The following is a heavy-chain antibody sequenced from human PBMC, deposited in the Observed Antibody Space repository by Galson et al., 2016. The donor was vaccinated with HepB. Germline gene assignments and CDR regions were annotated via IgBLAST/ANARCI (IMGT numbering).Heavy chain of an antibody. Sequence: SVKVSCKASGYTFTTYAMHWVRQAPGQRLEWMGWINAGNGNTRYAQKFRGRVTITRDTSASTAYMELSSLRSEDTAMYYCARGSYTSSNDFWGQGTLVTVSS. CDR1: GYTFTTYA. J-gene: IGHJ4*02. CDR3: ARGSYTSSNDF. V-gene: IGHV1-3*01. D-gene: IGHD2-2*01. CDR2: INAGNGNT.